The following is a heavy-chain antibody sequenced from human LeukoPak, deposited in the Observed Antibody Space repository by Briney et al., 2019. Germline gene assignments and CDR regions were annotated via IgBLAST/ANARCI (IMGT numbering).Heavy chain of an antibody. J-gene: IGHJ4*02. CDR2: TYYRSKWYN. D-gene: IGHD2-15*01. Sequence: WXXXSPSXGXEXLGRTYYRSKWYNDYAVSVSGRITINPETSKNQFSLQVNSVTPEDTAVYYCVRSFHSYYFDYWGQGTLVTVSS. CDR3: VRSFHSYYFDY. V-gene: IGHV6-1*01.